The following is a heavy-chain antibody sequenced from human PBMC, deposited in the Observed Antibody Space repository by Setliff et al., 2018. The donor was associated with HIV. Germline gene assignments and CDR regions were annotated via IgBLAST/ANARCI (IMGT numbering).Heavy chain of an antibody. CDR2: IFYSWSS. Sequence: SETLSLTCTVSGGSISSATHYWGWCRQPPGKGLAWIGSIFYSWSSHYNPSLKSRAIISVDTSKNQFSLRLSSVTAADTAVYYCARLHPGGYDPYYYNYYMDVWGRGTTVTVSS. D-gene: IGHD5-12*01. V-gene: IGHV4-39*01. CDR3: ARLHPGGYDPYYYNYYMDV. J-gene: IGHJ6*03. CDR1: GGSISSATHY.